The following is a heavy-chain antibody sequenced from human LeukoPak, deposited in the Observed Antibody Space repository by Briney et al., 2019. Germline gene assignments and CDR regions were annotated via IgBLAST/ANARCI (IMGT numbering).Heavy chain of an antibody. CDR3: ARPITMIAKIGAFDI. J-gene: IGHJ3*02. D-gene: IGHD3-22*01. CDR2: ISSSSSYI. V-gene: IGHV3-21*01. CDR1: GFTFSSYS. Sequence: GGSLRLSCAASGFTFSSYSMNWVRQAPGKGLEWVSSISSSSSYIYYADSVKGRFTISRDNAKNSLYLQMNSLRAEDTAVYYCARPITMIAKIGAFDIWGQGTMVTVPS.